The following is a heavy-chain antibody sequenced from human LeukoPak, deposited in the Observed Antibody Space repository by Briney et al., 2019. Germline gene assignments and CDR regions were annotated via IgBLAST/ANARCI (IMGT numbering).Heavy chain of an antibody. V-gene: IGHV3-30*18. D-gene: IGHD4-23*01. CDR3: AKDRALRWYQTKDY. J-gene: IGHJ4*02. CDR1: GFTFSSYG. Sequence: GGSLRLSCAASGFTFSSYGMHWVRQAPGKGLEWVAVISYDGSNKYYADSVKGRFTISRDNSKNTLYLQMNSLRAEDTAVYYCAKDRALRWYQTKDYWGQGTLVTVSS. CDR2: ISYDGSNK.